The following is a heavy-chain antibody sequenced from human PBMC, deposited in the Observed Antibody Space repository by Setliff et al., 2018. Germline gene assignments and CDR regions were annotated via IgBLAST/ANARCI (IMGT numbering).Heavy chain of an antibody. CDR3: AREGVDTRSSTDYRYYMDV. CDR1: GGTFSRYG. Sequence: VASVKVSCKASGGTFSRYGISWVRQAPGQGLEWMGGTIPIFGSTNYAQKLQDRVTIITDESTSTAYMELRSLRTEDTAVYYCAREGVDTRSSTDYRYYMDVWGKGTTVTVSS. J-gene: IGHJ6*03. D-gene: IGHD5-18*01. V-gene: IGHV1-69*05. CDR2: TIPIFGST.